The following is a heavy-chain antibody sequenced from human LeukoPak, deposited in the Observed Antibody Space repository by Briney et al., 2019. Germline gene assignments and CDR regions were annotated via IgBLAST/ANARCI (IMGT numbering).Heavy chain of an antibody. J-gene: IGHJ4*02. V-gene: IGHV3-21*01. CDR3: ARALAFDGSGYSACPN. CDR2: ITSSGAYI. Sequence: PGGSLRLSCAVSGFPFSSYTMNWVRQAPGKGLEWVSSITSSGAYIYYSDSVKGRFTISRDNANNSLYLQMNSLGAEDTAVYYCARALAFDGSGYSACPNWGQGTLVTVSS. CDR1: GFPFSSYT. D-gene: IGHD3-22*01.